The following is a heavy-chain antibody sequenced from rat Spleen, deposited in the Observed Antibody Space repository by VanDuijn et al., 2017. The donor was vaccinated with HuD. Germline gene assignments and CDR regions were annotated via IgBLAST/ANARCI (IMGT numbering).Heavy chain of an antibody. CDR1: GFTFSHYD. D-gene: IGHD1-9*01. Sequence: EVQLVESGGGLVQPGGSMNLSCAASGFTFSHYDMAWVRQAPKKGLEWVATISYDGSSTNYRDSVKGRFTISRDNAKSTLNLQMDSLRSEDTATYYCARRHYGYTDYFDYWGQGVMVTVSS. CDR2: ISYDGSST. V-gene: IGHV5-7*01. J-gene: IGHJ2*01. CDR3: ARRHYGYTDYFDY.